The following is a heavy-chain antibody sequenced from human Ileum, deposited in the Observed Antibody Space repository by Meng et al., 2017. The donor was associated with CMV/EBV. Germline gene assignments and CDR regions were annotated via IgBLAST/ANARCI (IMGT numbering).Heavy chain of an antibody. V-gene: IGHV3-23*01. Sequence: GESLKISCVASEFPGFSFSDYWMSWVRQAPGKGLEWVAQISHDGSASYYADSMKARVTISRDNSVNTVYLRINDLRADDTAVYFCAKVLITTSWLPKPFDAWGQGTLVTVSS. CDR2: ISHDGSAS. CDR3: AKVLITTSWLPKPFDA. CDR1: EFPGFSFSDYW. J-gene: IGHJ4*02. D-gene: IGHD2-2*01.